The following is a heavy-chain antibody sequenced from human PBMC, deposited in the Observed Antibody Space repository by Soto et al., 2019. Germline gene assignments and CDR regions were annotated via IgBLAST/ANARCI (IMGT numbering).Heavy chain of an antibody. J-gene: IGHJ4*02. V-gene: IGHV3-21*01. CDR1: GFTFSSYS. D-gene: IGHD3-22*01. Sequence: PGGSLRLSCAASGFTFSSYSMNWVRQAPGKGLEWVSSISSSSSYIYYADSVKGRFTISRDNAKNSLYLQMNSLRAEDTAVYYCARDGPLYYYDSSGYYYPPPYYFDYWGQGTLVTVPQ. CDR2: ISSSSSYI. CDR3: ARDGPLYYYDSSGYYYPPPYYFDY.